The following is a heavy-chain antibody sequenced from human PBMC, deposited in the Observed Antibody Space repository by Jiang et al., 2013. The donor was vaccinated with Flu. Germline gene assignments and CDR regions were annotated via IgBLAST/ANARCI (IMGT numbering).Heavy chain of an antibody. D-gene: IGHD5-12*01. Sequence: PGLVKPSETLSLTCTVSGGSISSSSYYWGWIRQPPGKGLEWIGGIYDDGTSYYNPSLKGRVTMSVDTSKSQFSLKLSSVTAADTAAYYCARAQKYSGFELPYFDYWGQGTLVTVSS. V-gene: IGHV4-39*07. CDR2: IYDDGTS. CDR3: ARAQKYSGFELPYFDY. J-gene: IGHJ4*02. CDR1: GGSISSSSYY.